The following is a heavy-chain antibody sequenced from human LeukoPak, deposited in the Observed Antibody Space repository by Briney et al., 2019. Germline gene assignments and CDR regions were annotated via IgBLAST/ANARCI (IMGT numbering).Heavy chain of an antibody. CDR1: GYTFTSYG. Sequence: ASVKVSXKASGYTFTSYGISWVRQAPGQGLEWMGWISAYNGNTNYAQKLQGRVTMTTDTSTSTAYMELRSLRSDDTAVYYCARDRLYYYDSSGYYPNDYWGQGTLVTVSS. V-gene: IGHV1-18*01. J-gene: IGHJ4*02. CDR2: ISAYNGNT. D-gene: IGHD3-22*01. CDR3: ARDRLYYYDSSGYYPNDY.